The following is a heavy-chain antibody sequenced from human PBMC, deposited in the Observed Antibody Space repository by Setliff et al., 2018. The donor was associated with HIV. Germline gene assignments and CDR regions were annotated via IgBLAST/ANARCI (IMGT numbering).Heavy chain of an antibody. J-gene: IGHJ4*02. CDR3: PREPDSRSWYPTFDD. D-gene: IGHD6-13*01. Sequence: GGSLRLSCAASGFTFSSYAMHWVRQAPGKGLEWVAVISYDGSNKYYADSVKGRFTISRDNSKNTLYLQMNSLRAEDTAVYCCPREPDSRSWYPTFDDWGQGTLVTVSS. CDR2: ISYDGSNK. V-gene: IGHV3-30*01. CDR1: GFTFSSYA.